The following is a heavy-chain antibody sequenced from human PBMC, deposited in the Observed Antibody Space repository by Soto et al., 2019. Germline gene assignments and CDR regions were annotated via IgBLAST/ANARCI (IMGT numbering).Heavy chain of an antibody. D-gene: IGHD6-19*01. V-gene: IGHV1-3*01. J-gene: IGHJ6*02. CDR3: ARDLGSSGWYYYYYGMDV. CDR1: GYTFTSYA. Sequence: ASVKVSCKASGYTFTSYAMHCVRQAPLQRLEWMGWINAGNGNTKYSQKFQGRVTITRDTSASTAYMELSSLRSEDTAVYYCARDLGSSGWYYYYYGMDVWGQGNTVTVSS. CDR2: INAGNGNT.